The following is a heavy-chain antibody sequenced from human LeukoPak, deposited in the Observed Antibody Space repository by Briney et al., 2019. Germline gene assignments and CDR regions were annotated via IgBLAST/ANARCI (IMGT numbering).Heavy chain of an antibody. V-gene: IGHV3-49*04. J-gene: IGHJ4*02. CDR3: TRSRGYGYYYDSSGYSYFDY. D-gene: IGHD3-22*01. Sequence: GSLRLSCAASGFTFSSYGMHWVRQAPGKGLEWVGFIRSKAYGGTTEYAASVKGRFTISRDDSKSFAYLQMNSLKTEDTAMYYCTRSRGYGYYYDSSGYSYFDYWGQGTLVTVSS. CDR2: IRSKAYGGTT. CDR1: GFTFSSYG.